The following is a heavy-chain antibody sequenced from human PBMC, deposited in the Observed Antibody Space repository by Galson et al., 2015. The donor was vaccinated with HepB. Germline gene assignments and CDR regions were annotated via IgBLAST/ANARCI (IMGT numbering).Heavy chain of an antibody. J-gene: IGHJ4*02. D-gene: IGHD2-21*02. Sequence: SLRLSCAASGFTFSDYYMSWIRQAPGKGLEWVSYISSSGSTIYYADSVKGRFTISRDNAKNSLHLQMNSLRAEDTAVYYCARDPPLSRDSVDYWGQGTLVTVSS. CDR3: ARDPPLSRDSVDY. V-gene: IGHV3-11*01. CDR2: ISSSGSTI. CDR1: GFTFSDYY.